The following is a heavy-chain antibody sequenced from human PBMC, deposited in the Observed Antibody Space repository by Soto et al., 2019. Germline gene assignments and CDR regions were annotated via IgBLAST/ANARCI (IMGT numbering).Heavy chain of an antibody. CDR1: GYTFTTYG. J-gene: IGHJ4*02. Sequence: QVQMMQSGGEVKKPGASVKVSCKASGYTFTTYGISCVRQAPGQGLEWLGWISAYYGSTSSAQTVQGRVTMTRDTSTSTAYMELRSLRCDDTAVDYCVRESEEMSTVMLDYLGQGTLVTVSA. V-gene: IGHV1-18*01. D-gene: IGHD3-16*01. CDR3: VRESEEMSTVMLDY. CDR2: ISAYYGST.